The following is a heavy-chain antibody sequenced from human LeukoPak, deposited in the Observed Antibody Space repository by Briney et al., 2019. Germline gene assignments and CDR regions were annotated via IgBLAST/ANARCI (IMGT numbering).Heavy chain of an antibody. V-gene: IGHV1-46*01. J-gene: IGHJ4*02. Sequence: GASVKVSCKASGYTFTSYYMHWVRQAPGQGLEWMGIINPSGGSTSYAQKFQGRVTMTRDTSTSTVYMELSSLRSEDTAVYYCASYTIFGGVDYWGQGTLVTVSS. CDR1: GYTFTSYY. CDR3: ASYTIFGGVDY. D-gene: IGHD3-3*01. CDR2: INPSGGST.